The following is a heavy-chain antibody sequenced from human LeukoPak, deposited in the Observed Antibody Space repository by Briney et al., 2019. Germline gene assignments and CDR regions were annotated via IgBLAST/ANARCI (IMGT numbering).Heavy chain of an antibody. V-gene: IGHV1-24*01. CDR1: GYTLTELS. D-gene: IGHD3-10*01. CDR2: FDPEDGET. Sequence: ASVKVSCKVSGYTLTELSMHWVRQAPGKGLEWMGGFDPEDGETIYAQKFQGGVTMTEDTSTDTAYMELSSLRSEDTAVYYCATGKFITMVRGVIITVGITGFDPWGQGTLVTVSS. CDR3: ATGKFITMVRGVIITVGITGFDP. J-gene: IGHJ5*02.